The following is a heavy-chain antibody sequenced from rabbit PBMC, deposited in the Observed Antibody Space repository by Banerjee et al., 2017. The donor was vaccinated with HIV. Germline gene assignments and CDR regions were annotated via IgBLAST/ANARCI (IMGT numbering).Heavy chain of an antibody. J-gene: IGHJ4*01. CDR1: GFSFTNKYV. Sequence: QEQLEESGGDLVKPGASLTLTCTASGFSFTNKYVMCWVRQAPGKGLEWIACINTSSGNTVYASWAKGRFTISKTSSTTVTLQMTSLTAADTATYFCARNDFSSAWGADLWGQGTLVTVS. CDR2: INTSSGNT. V-gene: IGHV1S45*01. D-gene: IGHD4-1*01. CDR3: ARNDFSSAWGADL.